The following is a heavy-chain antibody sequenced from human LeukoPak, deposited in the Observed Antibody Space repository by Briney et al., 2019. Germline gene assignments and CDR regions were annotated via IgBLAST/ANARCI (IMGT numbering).Heavy chain of an antibody. CDR2: ISSSGSTI. J-gene: IGHJ6*02. V-gene: IGHV3-48*04. D-gene: IGHD3-3*01. CDR3: ARDSNSGWYYDFWSGLGGMDV. Sequence: GGSLRLSCAASGFTFSSYAMSWVRQAPGKGLEWVSYISSSGSTIYYADSVKGRFTISRDNAKNSLYLQMNSLRAEDTAVYYCARDSNSGWYYDFWSGLGGMDVWGQGTTVTVSS. CDR1: GFTFSSYA.